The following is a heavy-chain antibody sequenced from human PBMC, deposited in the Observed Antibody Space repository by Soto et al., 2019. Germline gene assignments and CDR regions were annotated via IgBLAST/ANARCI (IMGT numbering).Heavy chain of an antibody. J-gene: IGHJ5*02. V-gene: IGHV4-30-2*01. Sequence: SETLSLTCAVSGGSISSGGYSWSWIRQPPGKGLEWIGYIYHSGSTYYNPSLKSRVTISVDRSKNQFSLKLSSVTAADTAVYYCARAANCISTSCYTYNWFDPWGQGTLVTVSS. D-gene: IGHD2-2*02. CDR1: GGSISSGGYS. CDR2: IYHSGST. CDR3: ARAANCISTSCYTYNWFDP.